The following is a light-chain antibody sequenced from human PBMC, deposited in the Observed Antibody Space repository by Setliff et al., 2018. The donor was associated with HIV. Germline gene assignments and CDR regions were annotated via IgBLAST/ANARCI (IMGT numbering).Light chain of an antibody. J-gene: IGLJ1*01. Sequence: QSALTQPASVSGSPGQSITISCTGTSSDVGGYNYASWYQQHPGKAPKLIIYEVRNRPSGVSNRFSGSKSGNTASLTISGLQAEDEGDYYCSSYAITNTLPFGTGTRSPS. CDR2: EVR. V-gene: IGLV2-14*01. CDR1: SSDVGGYNY. CDR3: SSYAITNTLP.